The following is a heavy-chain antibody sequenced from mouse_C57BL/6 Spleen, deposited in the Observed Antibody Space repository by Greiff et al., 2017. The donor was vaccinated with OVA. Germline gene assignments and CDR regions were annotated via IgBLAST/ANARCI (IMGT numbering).Heavy chain of an antibody. CDR1: GFTFSSYA. V-gene: IGHV5-4*01. CDR2: ISDGGSYT. J-gene: IGHJ2*01. Sequence: EVQLVESGGGLVKPGGSLKLSCAASGFTFSSYAMSWVRQTPEKRLEWVATISDGGSYTYYPDNVKGRFTISRDNAKNNLYLQMSHLKSEDTAMYYCARVGGPTYFDYWGQGTTLTVSS. D-gene: IGHD1-1*02. CDR3: ARVGGPTYFDY.